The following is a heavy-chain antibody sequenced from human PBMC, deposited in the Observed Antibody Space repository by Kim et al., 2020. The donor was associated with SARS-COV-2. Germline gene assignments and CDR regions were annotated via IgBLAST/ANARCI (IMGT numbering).Heavy chain of an antibody. CDR3: ARDSGYYDY. CDR2: ITGTGGST. CDR1: GFTFSSYA. V-gene: IGHV3-23*01. J-gene: IGHJ4*01. Sequence: GGSLRLSCAASGFTFSSYATFWVRQAPGKGLEWVSAITGTGGSTYYADTVKGRFTISRDNSKNTLYLQMNSLRDEDTAVYYCARDSGYYDYWGQGTLVTVSS. D-gene: IGHD1-26*01.